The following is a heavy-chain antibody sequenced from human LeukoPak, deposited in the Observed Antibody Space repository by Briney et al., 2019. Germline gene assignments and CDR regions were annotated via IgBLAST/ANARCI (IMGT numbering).Heavy chain of an antibody. CDR2: IYYSGST. D-gene: IGHD3-9*01. Sequence: PSETLSLTCTVSGGSISSSSYYWGWIRQPPGKGLEWIGSIYYSGSTYYNPSLKSRVTISVDTSKNQFSLKLSSVTAADTAVYYCARDNYDILTGYHLYYFDYWGQGTLVTVSS. CDR3: ARDNYDILTGYHLYYFDY. V-gene: IGHV4-39*07. CDR1: GGSISSSSYY. J-gene: IGHJ4*02.